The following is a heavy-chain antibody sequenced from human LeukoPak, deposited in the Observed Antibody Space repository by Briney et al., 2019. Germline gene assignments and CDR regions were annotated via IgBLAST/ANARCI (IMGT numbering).Heavy chain of an antibody. CDR1: GFSISAYW. D-gene: IGHD2-15*01. CDR3: ARFGYVAAVDL. J-gene: IGHJ4*02. CDR2: INPAGTET. V-gene: IGHV3-7*01. Sequence: GGSLRLSCAASGFSISAYWMTWVRQAPGTGLEWVANINPAGTETYYVDPVKGRFTISRDNAKNLLYLQMNSLRAEDTAVYYCARFGYVAAVDLWGQGTLVTVSS.